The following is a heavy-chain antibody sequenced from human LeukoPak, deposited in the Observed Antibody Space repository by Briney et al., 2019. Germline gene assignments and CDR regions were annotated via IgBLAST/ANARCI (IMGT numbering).Heavy chain of an antibody. CDR3: ATVPPKNRGWYFDY. V-gene: IGHV1-24*01. Sequence: ASVKVSCKVSGYTLTELSMHWVRQAPGKGLEWMGGFDPEDGETIYAQKFQGRVTMTEDTSTDTAYMELSSLRSEDTAVYYCATVPPKNRGWYFDYWGQGTLVTVSS. J-gene: IGHJ4*02. D-gene: IGHD6-19*01. CDR1: GYTLTELS. CDR2: FDPEDGET.